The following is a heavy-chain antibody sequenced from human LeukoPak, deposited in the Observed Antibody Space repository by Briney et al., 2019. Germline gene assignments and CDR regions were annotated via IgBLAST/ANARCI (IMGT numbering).Heavy chain of an antibody. CDR3: AKECDYSPGHKFDL. CDR1: GFTFNNYL. Sequence: GGSLRLSCRASGFTFNNYLMSWVRQAPGKGLEWVAVLFTGGGGARYADSLRGRFTISGDTSKTTLYLTMNGLRTEDTAVYYCAKECDYSPGHKFDLWGRGALVTVSS. V-gene: IGHV3-23*01. D-gene: IGHD3-10*01. J-gene: IGHJ4*02. CDR2: LFTGGGGA.